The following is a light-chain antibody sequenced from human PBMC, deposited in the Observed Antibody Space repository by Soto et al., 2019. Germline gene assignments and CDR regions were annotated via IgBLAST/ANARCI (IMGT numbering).Light chain of an antibody. CDR1: QSINSY. J-gene: IGKJ2*01. V-gene: IGKV1-5*03. Sequence: DIQMTQSPSTLSASVGDRVTITCRASQSINSYLAWYQQKPGQAPKVLIYKASSLKSGFPSRFSGSGSGTDFTLTISSLQPDDFATYYCPQYNTYPYTFGHGTKLEIK. CDR2: KAS. CDR3: PQYNTYPYT.